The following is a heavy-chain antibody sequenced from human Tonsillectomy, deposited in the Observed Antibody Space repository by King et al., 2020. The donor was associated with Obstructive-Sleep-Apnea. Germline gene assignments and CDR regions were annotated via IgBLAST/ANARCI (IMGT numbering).Heavy chain of an antibody. Sequence: VQLVESGGGVVQPGRSLRLSCAASGFTFSTYAMHWVRQAPGKGLEWVAVISYDGSNKYYADSVKGRFTISRDNSKNTLYLQMNSLRAEDTAVFYCARDLTIPYSGRYPIDTPIDYWGQGPLATVSS. D-gene: IGHD1-26*01. CDR3: ARDLTIPYSGRYPIDTPIDY. V-gene: IGHV3-30*04. CDR2: ISYDGSNK. CDR1: GFTFSTYA. J-gene: IGHJ4*02.